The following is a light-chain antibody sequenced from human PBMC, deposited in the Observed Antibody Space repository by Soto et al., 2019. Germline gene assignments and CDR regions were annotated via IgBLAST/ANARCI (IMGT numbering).Light chain of an antibody. CDR3: QHYNSWPRTWT. V-gene: IGKV3-15*01. J-gene: IGKJ1*01. Sequence: ETVMTQSPATVSVSPGERATLSCRANQSVSINLAWFQQKPGQAPRLLIHGASTRAPGIPARFSGSGSGTEFTLTISSLQSEDFAVYHCQHYNSWPRTWTFGQGTKVDIK. CDR2: GAS. CDR1: QSVSIN.